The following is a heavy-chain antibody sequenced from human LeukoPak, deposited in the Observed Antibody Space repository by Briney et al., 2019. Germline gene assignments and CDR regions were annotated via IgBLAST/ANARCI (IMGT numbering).Heavy chain of an antibody. CDR2: IQEDGGEK. Sequence: GGSLRLSCAASGFTFSRYWMSWVRQAPGKGLEWVANIQEDGGEKYYVDSVKGRFVISRDNAKNSVDLQMNSLRVEDTAVYYCAELGITMIGGVWGKGTTVTISS. V-gene: IGHV3-7*01. J-gene: IGHJ6*04. CDR3: AELGITMIGGV. D-gene: IGHD3-10*02. CDR1: GFTFSRYW.